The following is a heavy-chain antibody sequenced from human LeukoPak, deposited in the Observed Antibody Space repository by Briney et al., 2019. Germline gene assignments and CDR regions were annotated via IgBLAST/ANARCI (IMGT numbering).Heavy chain of an antibody. Sequence: PGGSLRLSCAASAFTFSNYAMSWVRQAPGTGLEWVSAISGGGGSTYYADSVKGRFTISRDNSKNTLYLQMNSLRAEDTAIYYCAKGTYSGYGGATRFDYWGQGTLVTVSS. V-gene: IGHV3-23*01. D-gene: IGHD1-26*01. CDR1: AFTFSNYA. CDR3: AKGTYSGYGGATRFDY. J-gene: IGHJ4*02. CDR2: ISGGGGST.